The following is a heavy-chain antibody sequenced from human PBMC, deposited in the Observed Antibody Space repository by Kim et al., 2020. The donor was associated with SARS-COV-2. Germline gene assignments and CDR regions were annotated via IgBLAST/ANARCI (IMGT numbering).Heavy chain of an antibody. CDR1: GGSITRANW. CDR3: ARGINGEITGTYFYNMDG. V-gene: IGHV4-4*02. Sequence: SETLSLTCDVSGGSITRANWWTWVRQAPGQGLEWIGEVYHSGSTRYNPSLESRLTISGDESRNQFSLKLTSVTAADTAVYYCARGINGEITGTYFYNMDGWGQGTTVTV. CDR2: VYHSGST. D-gene: IGHD3-10*01. J-gene: IGHJ6*02.